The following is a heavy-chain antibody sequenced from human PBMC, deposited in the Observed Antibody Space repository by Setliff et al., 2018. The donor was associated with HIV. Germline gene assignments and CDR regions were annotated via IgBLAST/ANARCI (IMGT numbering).Heavy chain of an antibody. CDR3: AKVAGRVYYFYMDV. CDR1: GFILNTFA. V-gene: IGHV3-23*01. D-gene: IGHD1-26*01. CDR2: ISSSGSET. J-gene: IGHJ6*03. Sequence: LKISCEASGFILNTFAMKWVRQAPGKGPEWVAGISSSGSETYYADSVKGRFTISRDNSNNRVYLQMDSLRAEDTATYYCAKVAGRVYYFYMDVWGKGTTVTVSS.